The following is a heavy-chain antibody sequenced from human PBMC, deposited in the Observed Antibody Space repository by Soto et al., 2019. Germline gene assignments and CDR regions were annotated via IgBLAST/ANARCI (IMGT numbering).Heavy chain of an antibody. V-gene: IGHV4-31*03. CDR3: ARDRGVPAAYYGMDV. D-gene: IGHD2-2*01. CDR2: IYYSGST. J-gene: IGHJ6*02. Sequence: SETLSLTCTVSGGSISSGGYYWSWIRQHPGKGLEWIGYIYYSGSTYYNPSLKSRVTISVDTSKNQFSLKLSSVTAADTAVYYCARDRGVPAAYYGMDVWGQGTTVTVSS. CDR1: GGSISSGGYY.